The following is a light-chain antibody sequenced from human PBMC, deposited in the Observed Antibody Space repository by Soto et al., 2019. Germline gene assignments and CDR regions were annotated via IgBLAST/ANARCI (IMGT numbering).Light chain of an antibody. CDR1: SSDVGGYDY. V-gene: IGLV2-8*01. J-gene: IGLJ2*01. CDR2: EVT. CDR3: SSYGGRNNLI. Sequence: QSVLTQTPSASGSPGQSVTISCTGTSSDVGGYDYVSWYQQHPGKAPKLMIYEVTKRPSGVPDRFSGFKSGNTASLTVSGLQAEDEADYYCSSYGGRNNLIFGGGTKLTVL.